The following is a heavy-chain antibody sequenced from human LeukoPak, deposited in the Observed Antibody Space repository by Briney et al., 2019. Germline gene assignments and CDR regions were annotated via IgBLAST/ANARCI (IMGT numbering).Heavy chain of an antibody. J-gene: IGHJ4*02. CDR1: GYTFTSYG. CDR2: ISAYNGNT. D-gene: IGHD5-12*01. CDR3: ARVWSGYDFFGGELKTDNDY. V-gene: IGHV1-18*01. Sequence: ASVKVSCKASGYTFTSYGISWVRQAPGQGLEWMGWISAYNGNTNYAQKLQGRVTMTTDTSTSTAYMELRSLRSDDTAVYYCARVWSGYDFFGGELKTDNDYWGQGTLVTVSS.